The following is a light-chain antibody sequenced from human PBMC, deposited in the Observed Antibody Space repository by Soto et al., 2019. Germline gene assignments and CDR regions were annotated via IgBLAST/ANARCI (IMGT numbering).Light chain of an antibody. J-gene: IGLJ3*02. CDR3: SSYTGSSTPWV. Sequence: QSVLTQPASVSGSPGQSITISCTGTSSDVGGYNYVSWYQQHPGKAPKLIIYYVTNRPSGVSSRFSGSKSGNTASLTISGLQAEDEADYYCSSYTGSSTPWVFGGGTQLTVL. V-gene: IGLV2-14*01. CDR2: YVT. CDR1: SSDVGGYNY.